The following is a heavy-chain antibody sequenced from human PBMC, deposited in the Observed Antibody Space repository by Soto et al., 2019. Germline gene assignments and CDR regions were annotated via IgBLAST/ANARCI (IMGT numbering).Heavy chain of an antibody. V-gene: IGHV3-23*01. CDR2: ISGSGGST. CDR1: GFTFSSYA. J-gene: IGHJ6*02. D-gene: IGHD3-9*01. Sequence: PGGSLRLSCAASGFTFSSYAMSWVRQAPGKGLEWVSAISGSGGSTYYADSVKGRFTISRDNSKNTLYLQMNSLRAEDTAVYYCAKDLDYDILTEYRYYYGMDVWGQGTTVTVSS. CDR3: AKDLDYDILTEYRYYYGMDV.